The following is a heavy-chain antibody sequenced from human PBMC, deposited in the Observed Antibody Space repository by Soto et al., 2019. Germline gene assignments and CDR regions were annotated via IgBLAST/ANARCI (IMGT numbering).Heavy chain of an antibody. Sequence: ETLSLTCTVSGGSISSYYWSWIRQPPGKGLEWIGYIYYSGSTNYNPSLKSRVTISVDTSKNQFSLKLSSVTAADTAVYYCARDHPDFWSGYNWFDPWGQGTLVTVSS. CDR3: ARDHPDFWSGYNWFDP. V-gene: IGHV4-59*01. D-gene: IGHD3-3*01. J-gene: IGHJ5*02. CDR1: GGSISSYY. CDR2: IYYSGST.